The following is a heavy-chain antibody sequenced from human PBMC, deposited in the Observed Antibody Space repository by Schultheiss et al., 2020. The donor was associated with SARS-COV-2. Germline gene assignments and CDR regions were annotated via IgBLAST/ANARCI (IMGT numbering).Heavy chain of an antibody. CDR1: GGSFSGYY. CDR2: IYHSGST. V-gene: IGHV4-34*01. Sequence: SETLSLTCAVYGGSFSGYYWGWIRQPPGKGLEWIGDIYHSGSTNYNPSLKSRVTISVDKSKNQFSLKLSSVTAADTAVYYCARYPITMMGSYYYYYMDVWGKGTTVTVSS. J-gene: IGHJ6*03. CDR3: ARYPITMMGSYYYYYMDV. D-gene: IGHD3-22*01.